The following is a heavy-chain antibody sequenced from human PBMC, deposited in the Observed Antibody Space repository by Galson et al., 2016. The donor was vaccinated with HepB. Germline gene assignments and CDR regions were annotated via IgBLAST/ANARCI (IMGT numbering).Heavy chain of an antibody. Sequence: PALVKPTQTLTLTCSFSGFSLTTGGVGVGWIRQPPGKALDWLALIFWNDDERYSPSLKSRLTITKDTSKNQVVLTMTNVDPVDTGTYYCAHADASGYCSNGRCYTTFDYWGQGTLVTVSS. CDR2: IFWNDDE. J-gene: IGHJ4*02. V-gene: IGHV2-5*01. CDR1: GFSLTTGGVG. D-gene: IGHD2-15*01. CDR3: AHADASGYCSNGRCYTTFDY.